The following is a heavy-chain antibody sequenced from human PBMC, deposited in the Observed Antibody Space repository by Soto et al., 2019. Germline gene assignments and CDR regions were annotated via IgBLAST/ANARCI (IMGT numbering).Heavy chain of an antibody. D-gene: IGHD1-26*01. J-gene: IGHJ4*02. CDR2: IRSDGDTT. CDR3: AKGKGVGATPDGANC. Sequence: EVQVLESGGGLVQPGGSLRLSCAASGFTFSSNGMNWVRQAPGKGLEWVSGIRSDGDTTYNADAVKGRFTVSRDTSKNTVYLQRNRLRVEDTAIYYCAKGKGVGATPDGANCWGQGTLVTVSS. V-gene: IGHV3-23*01. CDR1: GFTFSSNG.